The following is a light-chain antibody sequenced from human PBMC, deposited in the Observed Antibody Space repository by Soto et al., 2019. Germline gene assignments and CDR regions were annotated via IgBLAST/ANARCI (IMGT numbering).Light chain of an antibody. CDR2: VAS. J-gene: IGKJ4*01. CDR3: QQLNSYRLT. CDR1: QSISSY. Sequence: DLQVNQPPFSPFASVGQKCTTTSRASQSISSYLNWYQQKPGKAPKLLVYVASTLQSGVPSRFSGSGSGTDFSLSINSLQPEDFATYYCQQLNSYRLTFGGGTKVDI. V-gene: IGKV1-9*01.